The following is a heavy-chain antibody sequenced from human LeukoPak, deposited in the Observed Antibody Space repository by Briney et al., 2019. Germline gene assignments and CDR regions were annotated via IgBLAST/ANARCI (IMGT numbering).Heavy chain of an antibody. Sequence: SETLSLTCTVSGASINSDYWTWIRQPPGKGLEWIGYIHYSGSTKYNPSLKSRVTISVDTSKNQFFLKLYSVTAADTAVYYCARDPSTSGWPYYFDYWGQGTLVTVSS. CDR1: GASINSDY. CDR2: IHYSGST. V-gene: IGHV4-59*01. CDR3: ARDPSTSGWPYYFDY. D-gene: IGHD6-19*01. J-gene: IGHJ4*02.